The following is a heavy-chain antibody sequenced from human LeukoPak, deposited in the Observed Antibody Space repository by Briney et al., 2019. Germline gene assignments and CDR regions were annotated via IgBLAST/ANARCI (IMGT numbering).Heavy chain of an antibody. CDR2: ISAYNGNT. CDR3: ARVAPAAMRQDADY. J-gene: IGHJ4*02. Sequence: GSSVNVSCKASGYSFTSYGISWVRQAPGQGLEWMGWISAYNGNTNYAQKLQGRVTMTTDTSTSTAYMELRSLRSDDTAVYYCARVAPAAMRQDADYWGQGTLVTVSS. V-gene: IGHV1-18*04. CDR1: GYSFTSYG. D-gene: IGHD2-2*01.